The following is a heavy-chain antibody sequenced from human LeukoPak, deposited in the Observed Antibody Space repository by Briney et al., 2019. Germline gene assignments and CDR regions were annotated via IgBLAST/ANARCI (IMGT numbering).Heavy chain of an antibody. CDR1: GDSISSTSYY. CDR2: IYYTGST. V-gene: IGHV4-39*01. J-gene: IGHJ4*02. Sequence: SETVSLTCIVSGDSISSTSYYWAWIRKPPGKGLEWIGSIYYTGSTYYGPSFKSRVTMSVDTSKNQFSLKVTSVTPKDTALYYCARSSRTDFWGGYPDFWGQGTLVTVSS. CDR3: ARSSRTDFWGGYPDF. D-gene: IGHD3-3*01.